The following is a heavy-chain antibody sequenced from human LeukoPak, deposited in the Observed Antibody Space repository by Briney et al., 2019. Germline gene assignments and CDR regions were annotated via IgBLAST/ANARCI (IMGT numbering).Heavy chain of an antibody. Sequence: SETLSLTCTVSGGSISSYYWSWIRQPAGKGLEWIGRIYTSGSTNYNPSLKSRVTMSVDTSKNQFSLKLSSVTAADTAVYYCARAAPAFEAAAGTDAFDNWGQGTLVTVSS. J-gene: IGHJ3*02. CDR3: ARAAPAFEAAAGTDAFDN. CDR2: IYTSGST. CDR1: GGSISSYY. D-gene: IGHD6-13*01. V-gene: IGHV4-4*07.